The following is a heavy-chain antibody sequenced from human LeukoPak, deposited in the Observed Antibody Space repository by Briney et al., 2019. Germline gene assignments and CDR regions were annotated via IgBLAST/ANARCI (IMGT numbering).Heavy chain of an antibody. CDR2: LSVSGGTT. J-gene: IGHJ4*02. D-gene: IGHD1-26*01. CDR3: ARMNGGSLSSYYFDY. V-gene: IGHV3-23*01. CDR1: GFSFSGYA. Sequence: HPGGSLRLSCAASGFSFSGYAMNWVRQAPGKGLEWVSSLSVSGGTTYYTDSVKGRFTVSRDNSRDTLYLQMHSLRVEDTAVYYCARMNGGSLSSYYFDYWGQGILVTVPS.